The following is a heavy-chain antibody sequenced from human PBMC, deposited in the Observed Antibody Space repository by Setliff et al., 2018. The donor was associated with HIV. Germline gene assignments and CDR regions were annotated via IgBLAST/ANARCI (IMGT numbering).Heavy chain of an antibody. V-gene: IGHV1-58*02. CDR1: GFSFTRSA. CDR3: AAPMYYFGIDACDV. Sequence: SVKVSCKASGFSFTRSAMQWVRQARGQRLEWIGWIVVDSGNTNYAQKVQERVTITRDMSTSTADMELSSLRSEDTAVYYCAAPMYYFGIDACDVWGQGTMVTVS. D-gene: IGHD3-10*01. J-gene: IGHJ3*01. CDR2: IVVDSGNT.